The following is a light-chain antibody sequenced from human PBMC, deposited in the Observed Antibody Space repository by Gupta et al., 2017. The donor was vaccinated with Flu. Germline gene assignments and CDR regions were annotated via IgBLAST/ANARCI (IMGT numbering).Light chain of an antibody. CDR1: QNVLYRANDKNY. J-gene: IGKJ3*01. CDR3: QQCYSVPLT. CDR2: WAS. Sequence: DILMTQSSESLAVSPRERATINCKSSQNVLYRANDKNYLAWYHQKPGQPPKLLIYWASARESGVPVRFSGSGSGTDFTLIINNVQTDDEGLYYCQQCYSVPLTFGAGTRVEIK. V-gene: IGKV4-1*01.